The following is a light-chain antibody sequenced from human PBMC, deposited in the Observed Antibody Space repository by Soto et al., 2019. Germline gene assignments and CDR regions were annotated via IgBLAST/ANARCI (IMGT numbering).Light chain of an antibody. CDR3: QQYNSFPCT. J-gene: IGKJ1*01. Sequence: DIQMTQSPSTLSASVGDRVTITCRASQSISSWLAWYQQKPGKAPKLLIYAASSLESGVPSRFSGSGSGTEFTLTISSLQPDDFASYYCQQYNSFPCTFGQGTKVEI. CDR1: QSISSW. CDR2: AAS. V-gene: IGKV1-5*01.